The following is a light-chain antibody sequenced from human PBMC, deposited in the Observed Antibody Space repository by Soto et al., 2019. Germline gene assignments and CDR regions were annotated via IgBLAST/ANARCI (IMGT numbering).Light chain of an antibody. CDR2: GAS. CDR3: QHYGSSPWT. J-gene: IGKJ1*01. Sequence: EIVLTQSPGTLSLSPGERATLSWSAGQSISSNSLAWYQQKPGQAPRLLIYGASSRATAFPDRFSGSGSGTDFTLTISRLEPEDSAVYYCQHYGSSPWTCGQGTKVDIK. V-gene: IGKV3-20*01. CDR1: QSISSNS.